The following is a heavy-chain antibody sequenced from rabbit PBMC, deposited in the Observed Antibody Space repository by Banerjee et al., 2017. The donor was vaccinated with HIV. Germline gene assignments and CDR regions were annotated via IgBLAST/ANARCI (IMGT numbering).Heavy chain of an antibody. V-gene: IGHV1S40*01. J-gene: IGHJ6*01. CDR3: ARGVAGSGGYSLYGGMDL. CDR1: GFSFSSSYY. CDR2: IYGGDVDRT. Sequence: QSLEESGGGLVKPGGTLTLTCTASGFSFSSSYYMCWVRQAPGKGLEWSACIYGGDVDRTHYASWAKGRFTISKTSSTTVTLQVTSLTAADTATYFCARGVAGSGGYSLYGGMDLWGQGTLVTVS. D-gene: IGHD1-1*01.